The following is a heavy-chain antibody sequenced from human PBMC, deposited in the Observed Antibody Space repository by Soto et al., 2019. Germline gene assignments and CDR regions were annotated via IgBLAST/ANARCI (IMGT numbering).Heavy chain of an antibody. CDR1: GYTFTSYG. CDR2: ISAYNGNT. Sequence: ASVKVSCKASGYTFTSYGSSWVRQAPGQGLEWMGWISAYNGNTNYAQKLQGRVTMTTDTSTSTAYMELRSLRSDDTAVYYCARGSTGSMIVVPDDAFDIWGQGTMVTVSS. V-gene: IGHV1-18*01. CDR3: ARGSTGSMIVVPDDAFDI. D-gene: IGHD3-22*01. J-gene: IGHJ3*02.